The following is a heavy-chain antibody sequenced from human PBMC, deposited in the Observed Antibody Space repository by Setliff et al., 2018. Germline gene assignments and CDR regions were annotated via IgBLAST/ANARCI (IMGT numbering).Heavy chain of an antibody. CDR3: ARHEFVGGYYGSVTYRHFDY. D-gene: IGHD3-10*01. V-gene: IGHV4-59*08. CDR2: IYYSGST. CDR1: GGSFTTYY. J-gene: IGHJ4*02. Sequence: PSETLSLTCTVSGGSFTTYYWSWIRQSPGKGLEWIGYIYYSGSTNYNPSLKSRVSISVDTSKNQFSLRLTSVTATDTALYFCARHEFVGGYYGSVTYRHFDYWGQGILVTVSS.